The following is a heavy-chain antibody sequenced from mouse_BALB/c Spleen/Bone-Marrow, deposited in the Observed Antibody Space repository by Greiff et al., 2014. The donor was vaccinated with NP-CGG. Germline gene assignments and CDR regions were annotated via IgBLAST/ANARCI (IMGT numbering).Heavy chain of an antibody. CDR2: INPSTGYT. D-gene: IGHD1-1*01. Sequence: QVQLQQSGAELAKPGASVKMSCKASGYTFTNYWTHWVKQRPGQGLEWIGYINPSTGYTEYNQKFKDKATLTADKSSSTAYMQLSSLTSEDSSVFYCTRRAYGGSYGFAYWGQGTLVTVSA. CDR1: GYTFTNYW. V-gene: IGHV1-7*01. J-gene: IGHJ3*01. CDR3: TRRAYGGSYGFAY.